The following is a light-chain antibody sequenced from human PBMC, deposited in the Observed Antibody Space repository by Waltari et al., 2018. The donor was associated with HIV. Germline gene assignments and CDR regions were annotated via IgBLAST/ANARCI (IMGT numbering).Light chain of an antibody. J-gene: IGLJ3*02. CDR1: SSNLGRSY. Sequence: QSVLTQPPSASVTPGQRVTISCSGSSSNLGRSYIYWYQQLPGTAPKLLIYGSNQRPSGVPDRFSGSKSGTSASLAISGLRSEDEADYYCAAWDDSLSGRVFGGGTKLTVL. CDR3: AAWDDSLSGRV. CDR2: GSN. V-gene: IGLV1-47*01.